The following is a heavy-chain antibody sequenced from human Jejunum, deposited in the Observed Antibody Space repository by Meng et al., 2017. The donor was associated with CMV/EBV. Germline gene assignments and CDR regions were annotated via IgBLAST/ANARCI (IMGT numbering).Heavy chain of an antibody. Sequence: FTFSNAWMNWVRQAPGKGLEWVGRIKSKTDGGTTDYAAPVKGRFTISRDNSQNTVSLQMNSLRREDTAVYYCARENYYDLGILGALDYWGQGSLVTVSS. CDR3: ARENYYDLGILGALDY. CDR2: IKSKTDGGTT. D-gene: IGHD3/OR15-3a*01. CDR1: FTFSNAW. V-gene: IGHV3-15*07. J-gene: IGHJ4*02.